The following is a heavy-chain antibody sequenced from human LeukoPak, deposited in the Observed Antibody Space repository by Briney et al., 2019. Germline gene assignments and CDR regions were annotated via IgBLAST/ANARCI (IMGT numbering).Heavy chain of an antibody. CDR2: ISGSGGST. CDR3: AKAGRISSSWSDY. D-gene: IGHD6-13*01. CDR1: GFTFSSYA. Sequence: GGSLRLSCAASGFTFSSYAMSWVRQAPGEGLEWVSAISGSGGSTYYADSVKGRFTISRDNSKNTLYLQMNSLRAEDTAVYYCAKAGRISSSWSDYWGQGTLVTVSS. J-gene: IGHJ4*02. V-gene: IGHV3-23*01.